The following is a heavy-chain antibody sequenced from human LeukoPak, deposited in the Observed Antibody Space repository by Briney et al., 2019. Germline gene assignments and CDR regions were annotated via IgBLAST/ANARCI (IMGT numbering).Heavy chain of an antibody. J-gene: IGHJ4*02. D-gene: IGHD2-15*01. CDR2: IRSKAYGGTT. CDR1: GFTFGDYA. V-gene: IGHV3-49*03. CDR3: TRAWCSGGSCYSSQFDY. Sequence: GGSLRLSCTASGFTFGDYAMSWFRQAPGKGLEWVGFIRSKAYGGTTEYAASVKGRFTISRDDSKSIAYLQMNSLKTEDTAVYYCTRAWCSGGSCYSSQFDYWGQGTLVTVSS.